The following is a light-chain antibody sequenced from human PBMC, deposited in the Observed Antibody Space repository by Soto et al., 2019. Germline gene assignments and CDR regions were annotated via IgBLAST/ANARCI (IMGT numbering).Light chain of an antibody. J-gene: IGKJ4*01. Sequence: DIVLTQSPATLSFSPGDRATLSCRASQSVSTYLAWYQQKPGQAPRLLIYDASTRAAGIPARFSGSGSGTDFSLTITSLEPEDFAVYYCHQRSDWPSTFGGGTKVEIK. CDR2: DAS. CDR1: QSVSTY. CDR3: HQRSDWPST. V-gene: IGKV3-11*01.